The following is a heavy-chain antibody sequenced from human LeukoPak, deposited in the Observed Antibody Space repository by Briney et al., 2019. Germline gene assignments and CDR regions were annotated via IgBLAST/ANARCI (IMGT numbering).Heavy chain of an antibody. Sequence: SETLSLTCTVSGGSISSYYWSWIRQPAGKGLEWIGRIYTSGSTNYNPSLKSRVTMTVTTSKNQFSLKLSPVTAADAAVYDCERDSSGDYDIDYWGQGTLVTVSS. CDR2: IYTSGST. CDR3: ERDSSGDYDIDY. D-gene: IGHD4-17*01. V-gene: IGHV4-4*07. CDR1: GGSISSYY. J-gene: IGHJ4*02.